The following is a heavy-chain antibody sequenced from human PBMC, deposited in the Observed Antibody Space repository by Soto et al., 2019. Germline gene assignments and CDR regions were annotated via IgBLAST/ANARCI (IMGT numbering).Heavy chain of an antibody. J-gene: IGHJ4*02. CDR2: ISGSGGST. CDR1: GFTFSSYA. CDR3: AKGPRIRRTYYYGSGIPPPPDY. Sequence: PGGSLRLSCAASGFTFSSYAMSWVRQAPGKGLEWVSAISGSGGSTYYADSVKGRFTISRDNSKNTLYLQMNSLRAEDTAVYYCAKGPRIRRTYYYGSGIPPPPDYWGQGTLVTVSS. D-gene: IGHD3-10*01. V-gene: IGHV3-23*01.